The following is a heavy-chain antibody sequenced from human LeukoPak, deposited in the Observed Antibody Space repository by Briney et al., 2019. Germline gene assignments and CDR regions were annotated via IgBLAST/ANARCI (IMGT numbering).Heavy chain of an antibody. CDR3: ARVFYYYDSSGYSHYYYYYMDV. J-gene: IGHJ6*03. D-gene: IGHD3-22*01. CDR1: GGSISSYY. CDR2: IYYSGST. Sequence: SETLSLTCTVSGGSISSYYWSWIRQPPGKGLEWIGYIYYSGSTNYNPSLKSRVTISVDTSKNQFSLKLSSVTAADTAVYYCARVFYYYDSSGYSHYYYYYMDVWGKGTTVTISS. V-gene: IGHV4-59*01.